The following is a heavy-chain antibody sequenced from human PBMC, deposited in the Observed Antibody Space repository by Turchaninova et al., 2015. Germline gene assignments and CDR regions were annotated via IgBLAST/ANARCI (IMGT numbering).Heavy chain of an antibody. CDR1: GGSISSHY. CDR3: ARRGGILTGAFDY. CDR2: IYYSGST. D-gene: IGHD3-9*01. V-gene: IGHV4-59*08. J-gene: IGHJ4*02. Sequence: QVQLQESGPGLVKPSETLSLTCTVSGGSISSHYWSCIRQPPGKELEWIWYIYYSGSTNYNPSLKSRVTISVDTSKNQFSLKLSSVTAADTAVYYCARRGGILTGAFDYWGQGALVTVSS.